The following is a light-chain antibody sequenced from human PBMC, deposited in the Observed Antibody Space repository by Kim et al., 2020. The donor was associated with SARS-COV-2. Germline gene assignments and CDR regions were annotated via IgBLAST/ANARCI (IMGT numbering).Light chain of an antibody. CDR1: QGISED. J-gene: IGKJ4*01. V-gene: IGKV1-16*02. Sequence: ASVGDRVTITCRASQGISEDLDWYQQKPGKAPKSLIYAASNLQSGVSSKFSGSGSGRDFILTISSLQPEDSATYYCQQYNSYPLTFGGGTKVDIK. CDR3: QQYNSYPLT. CDR2: AAS.